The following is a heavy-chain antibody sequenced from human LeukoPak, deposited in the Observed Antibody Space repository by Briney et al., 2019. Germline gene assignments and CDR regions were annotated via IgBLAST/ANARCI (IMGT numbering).Heavy chain of an antibody. CDR2: ISGSGGST. CDR3: AKRSSSWYEDY. Sequence: PGGSLRLSCAVSGFTFSSYTMAWVRQAPGKGLEWVSVISGSGGSTYYADSVKGRFTISRDNSKNTLHLQMNSLRAEDTAVYYCAKRSSSWYEDYWGQGTLVTVSS. CDR1: GFTFSSYT. V-gene: IGHV3-23*01. D-gene: IGHD6-13*01. J-gene: IGHJ4*02.